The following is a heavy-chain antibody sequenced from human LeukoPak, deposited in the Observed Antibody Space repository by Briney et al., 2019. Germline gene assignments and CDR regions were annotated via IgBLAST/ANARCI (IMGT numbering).Heavy chain of an antibody. Sequence: TTSETLSLTCTVSGGSISSSSYYWGWIRQPPGKGLEWIGSIYYSGSTYYNPSLKSRVTISVGTSKNQFSLKLSSVTAADTAVYYCARGLRGSYLGYYFDYWGQGTLVTVSS. CDR3: ARGLRGSYLGYYFDY. CDR2: IYYSGST. D-gene: IGHD1-26*01. V-gene: IGHV4-39*01. CDR1: GGSISSSSYY. J-gene: IGHJ4*02.